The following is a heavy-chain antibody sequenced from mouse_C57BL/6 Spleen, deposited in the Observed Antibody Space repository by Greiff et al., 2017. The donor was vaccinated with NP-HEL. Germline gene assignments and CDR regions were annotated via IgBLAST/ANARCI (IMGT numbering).Heavy chain of an antibody. CDR1: GYSITSGYY. Sequence: EVQLQESGPGLVKPSQSLSLTCSVTGYSITSGYYWNWIRQFPGNKLEWMGYISYDGSNNYNPSLKNRISITRDTSKNQFFLKLNSVTTEDTATYYCASDYGPYWYFDVWGTGTTVTVSS. CDR3: ASDYGPYWYFDV. D-gene: IGHD1-1*02. J-gene: IGHJ1*03. CDR2: ISYDGSN. V-gene: IGHV3-6*01.